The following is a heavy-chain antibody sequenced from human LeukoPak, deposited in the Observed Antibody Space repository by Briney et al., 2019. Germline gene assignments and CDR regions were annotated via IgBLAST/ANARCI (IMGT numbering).Heavy chain of an antibody. CDR3: AAGEWLGHY. Sequence: GGSLRLSCAASGFTFSSYTMNWVRQAPGKGLEWVSSISSSRSYIDYADSVKGRFTISRDNAKNSLHLQMNSLRAEDTAVHYCAAGEWLGHYWGQGTLVTVSS. CDR2: ISSSRSYI. D-gene: IGHD3-16*01. CDR1: GFTFSSYT. V-gene: IGHV3-21*01. J-gene: IGHJ4*02.